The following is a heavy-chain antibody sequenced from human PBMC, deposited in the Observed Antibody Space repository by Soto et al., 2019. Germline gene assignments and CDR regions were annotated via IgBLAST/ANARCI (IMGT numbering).Heavy chain of an antibody. V-gene: IGHV3-23*01. J-gene: IGHJ3*02. Sequence: PGGSLRLSCAASGFTFSSYAMGWVRQAPGKGLEWVSTLTRSGTTPYAESVRGRFTISRDNSKNTLYLQMDGLRAEDTAVYYCANGPFPYYYDSSGYWPHAFDIWGQGTMVTVSS. D-gene: IGHD3-22*01. CDR2: LTRSGTT. CDR1: GFTFSSYA. CDR3: ANGPFPYYYDSSGYWPHAFDI.